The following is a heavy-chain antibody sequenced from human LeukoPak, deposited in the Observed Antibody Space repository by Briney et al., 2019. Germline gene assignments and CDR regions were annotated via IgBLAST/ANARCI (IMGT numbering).Heavy chain of an antibody. V-gene: IGHV3-30-3*02. CDR1: GFTFSSYA. Sequence: PGRSLRLSCAASGFTFSSYAMHWVRQAPGKGLEWVAVISYDGSNKYYADSVKGRFTISRDNSKNTLSLQMNSLRAEDTAVYYCAKWYYYDSSGYVWGQGTLVTVSS. J-gene: IGHJ4*02. CDR3: AKWYYYDSSGYV. D-gene: IGHD3-22*01. CDR2: ISYDGSNK.